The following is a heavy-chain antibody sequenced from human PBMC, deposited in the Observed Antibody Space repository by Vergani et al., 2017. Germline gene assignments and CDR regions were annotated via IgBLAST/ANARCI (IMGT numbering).Heavy chain of an antibody. CDR3: ARRSGIVYDIFSGTQYFFDF. CDR2: IYYSGST. J-gene: IGHJ4*02. Sequence: QVQLQESGPGLVKPSETLSLTCTVSNDSVSNTFYYWGWIRQTPGKGLEWIGSIYYSGSTYYNPSLGSRVTMSVDTSKSQFSLKLSSVTAADTAVYYCARRSGIVYDIFSGTQYFFDFWGQGTLVTVSS. D-gene: IGHD3-9*01. CDR1: NDSVSNTFYY. V-gene: IGHV4-39*01.